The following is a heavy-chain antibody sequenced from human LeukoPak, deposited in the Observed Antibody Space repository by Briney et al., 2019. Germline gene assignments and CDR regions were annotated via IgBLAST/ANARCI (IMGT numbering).Heavy chain of an antibody. CDR3: ARVQGERRDY. Sequence: GGSLRLSCAASGFTFRTYTMNWVRQAPGKGLEWVASIGGSSGFVFYADSMKGRFTISRDNAKNSLYRQMNSLRVEDTAMYYCARVQGERRDYWGQGTLVTVSS. CDR2: IGGSSGFV. D-gene: IGHD3-16*01. J-gene: IGHJ4*02. CDR1: GFTFRTYT. V-gene: IGHV3-21*01.